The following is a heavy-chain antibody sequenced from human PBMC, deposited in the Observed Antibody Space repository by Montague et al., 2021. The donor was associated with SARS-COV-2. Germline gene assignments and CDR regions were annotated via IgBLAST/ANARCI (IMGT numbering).Heavy chain of an antibody. CDR1: GDSISTDNW. D-gene: IGHD3-10*01. J-gene: IGHJ4*02. V-gene: IGHV4-4*02. CDR2: IYHTGST. Sequence: SETLSLTCVVSGDSISTDNWWTWVRLPPGKGLEWVGEIYHTGSTNYNPSLKSRVTISVDTSKNQFSLKLSSVTAADTAVYYCARHKKRLWFGELLFDYWGQGTLVTVSS. CDR3: ARHKKRLWFGELLFDY.